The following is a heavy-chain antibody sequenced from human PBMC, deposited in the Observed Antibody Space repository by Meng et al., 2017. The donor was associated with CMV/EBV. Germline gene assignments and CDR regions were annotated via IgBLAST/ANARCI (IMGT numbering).Heavy chain of an antibody. J-gene: IGHJ4*02. CDR1: GGSISSSSYY. D-gene: IGHD6-13*01. Sequence: SETLSLTCTVSGGSISSSSYYWGWIRQPPGTGLEWIGSIYYSGSTYCNPSLKSRVTISVDTSKNQFSLKLSSVTAADTAVYYCARLAAAGLATLDYWGQGTLVTVSS. V-gene: IGHV4-39*01. CDR3: ARLAAAGLATLDY. CDR2: IYYSGST.